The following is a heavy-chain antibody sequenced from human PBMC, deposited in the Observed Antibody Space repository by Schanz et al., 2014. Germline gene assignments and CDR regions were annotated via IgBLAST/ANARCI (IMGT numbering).Heavy chain of an antibody. D-gene: IGHD4-17*01. V-gene: IGHV3-74*01. CDR2: TSNDGSFT. J-gene: IGHJ4*02. CDR1: GFTFSDSW. CDR3: VRDTDYHFDY. Sequence: EVKLVESGGAVVRPGGSLRLSCAASGFTFSDSWMHWVRQAPGKGLVWVSRTSNDGSFTTFADSVKGRFTISRDNAKNTLYLQMNSLRAEDTAVYYCVRDTDYHFDYWGQGTLVTVSS.